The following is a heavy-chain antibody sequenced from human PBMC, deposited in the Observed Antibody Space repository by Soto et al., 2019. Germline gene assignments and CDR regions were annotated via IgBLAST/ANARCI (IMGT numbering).Heavy chain of an antibody. D-gene: IGHD3-22*01. V-gene: IGHV5-10-1*01. CDR1: GYSFTSYW. CDR3: ARRREDYYDSSGYSYYFDY. CDR2: IDPSDSYT. Sequence: GESLKISCKGSGYSFTSYWISWVRQMPGKGLEWMGRIDPSDSYTNYSPSFQGHVAISADKSISTAYLQWSSLKASDTAMYYCARRREDYYDSSGYSYYFDYWGQGTLVTSPQ. J-gene: IGHJ4*02.